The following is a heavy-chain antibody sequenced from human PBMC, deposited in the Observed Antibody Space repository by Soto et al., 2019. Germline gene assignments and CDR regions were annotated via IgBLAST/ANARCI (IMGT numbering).Heavy chain of an antibody. D-gene: IGHD2-15*01. J-gene: IGHJ6*02. CDR1: GFTFSNYE. CDR3: ARKWRPRALIVVLGRGYSYGMGV. V-gene: IGHV3-48*03. Sequence: EVQLVEAGGGLVQPGGSLRLSCEASGFTFSNYEMNWVRQAPGKGLVWGSFISSSDTPTYYADSVKGRFTISRDNAQNSLYLQMSSMRAAYTAVYYCARKWRPRALIVVLGRGYSYGMGVWGQGTMVTVSS. CDR2: ISSSDTPT.